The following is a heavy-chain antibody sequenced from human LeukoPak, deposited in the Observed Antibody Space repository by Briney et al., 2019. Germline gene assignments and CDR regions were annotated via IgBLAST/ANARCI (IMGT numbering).Heavy chain of an antibody. J-gene: IGHJ4*02. Sequence: PSETLSLTCSVSGGSISLSYYYWGWIRQPPGKELEWVGSVYYSGTTSYNPSLKSRVTISVDMSKNHFSLRLSSVTAADTAMYYCARGTLYSGWSYYFDSWGQGSQVTVSS. CDR3: ARGTLYSGWSYYFDS. CDR2: VYYSGTT. CDR1: GGSISLSYYY. D-gene: IGHD6-19*01. V-gene: IGHV4-39*07.